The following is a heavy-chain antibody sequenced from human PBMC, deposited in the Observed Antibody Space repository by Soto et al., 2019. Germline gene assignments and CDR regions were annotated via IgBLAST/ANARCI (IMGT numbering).Heavy chain of an antibody. CDR2: ISYDGSNK. CDR3: AKVSSSWYNYYYGMDV. Sequence: GGSLRLSCSASGFTFSSYGMHWCRQAPGKGLEWVAVISYDGSNKYYADSVKGRFTISRDNSKNTLYLQMNSLRAEDTAVYYCAKVSSSWYNYYYGMDVWGQGTTVTVSS. D-gene: IGHD6-13*01. V-gene: IGHV3-30*18. J-gene: IGHJ6*02. CDR1: GFTFSSYG.